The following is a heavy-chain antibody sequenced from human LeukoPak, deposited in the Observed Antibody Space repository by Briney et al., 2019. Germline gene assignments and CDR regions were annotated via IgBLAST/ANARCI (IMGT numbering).Heavy chain of an antibody. Sequence: PGGSLRLSCAASGFTFNNAWMNWVRQAPGKGLEWVGRIKSKTDGGTTDYAAPVTGRFTISRDDSRNTPYLQMNSLKTEDTAVYYCTTNPPVRWGASSEPPNYWGQGTLVTVSS. D-gene: IGHD2-15*01. CDR1: GFTFNNAW. CDR3: TTNPPVRWGASSEPPNY. CDR2: IKSKTDGGTT. V-gene: IGHV3-15*07. J-gene: IGHJ4*02.